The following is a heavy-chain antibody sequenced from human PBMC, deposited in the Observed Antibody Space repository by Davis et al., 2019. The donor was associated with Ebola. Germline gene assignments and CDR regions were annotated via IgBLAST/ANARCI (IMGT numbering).Heavy chain of an antibody. V-gene: IGHV1-69*04. J-gene: IGHJ6*02. Sequence: SVKVSCKASGGTFSSYAISWVRQAPGQGLEWMGRIIPILGIANYAQKFQGRVTITADKSTSTAYMELSSLSSEDTAVYYCARSKTGGGDVWGQGTTVTVSS. CDR2: IIPILGIA. CDR1: GGTFSSYA. CDR3: ARSKTGGGDV. D-gene: IGHD3-16*01.